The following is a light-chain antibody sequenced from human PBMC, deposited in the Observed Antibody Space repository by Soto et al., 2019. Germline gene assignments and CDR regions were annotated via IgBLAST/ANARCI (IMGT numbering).Light chain of an antibody. V-gene: IGLV2-14*01. Sequence: QSALTQPASVSGSPGQSIAISCTGTSSDVGTYNYVSWYQRHPGKAPKLLIYDVSNRPSGVSDRFSGSKSGNTASLTISGIQAEDEAEYFCTSYTASKSLLFGGGTKVTVL. CDR2: DVS. CDR1: SSDVGTYNY. J-gene: IGLJ2*01. CDR3: TSYTASKSLL.